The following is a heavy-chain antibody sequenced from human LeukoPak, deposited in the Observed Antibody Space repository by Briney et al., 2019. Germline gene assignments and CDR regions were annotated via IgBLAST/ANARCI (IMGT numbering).Heavy chain of an antibody. D-gene: IGHD6-6*01. V-gene: IGHV1-69*13. CDR2: IIPIFGTA. Sequence: SVNVSFKASGGTFSSYAISWVRQAPGQGLEWMGGIIPIFGTANYAQKFQGRVTITADESTSTAYMELSSLRSEDTAVYYCARDLRQLVLSNWFDPWGQGTLVTVSS. CDR3: ARDLRQLVLSNWFDP. CDR1: GGTFSSYA. J-gene: IGHJ5*02.